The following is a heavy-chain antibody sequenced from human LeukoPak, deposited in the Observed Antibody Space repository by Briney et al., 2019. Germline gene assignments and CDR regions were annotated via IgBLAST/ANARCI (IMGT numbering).Heavy chain of an antibody. J-gene: IGHJ5*02. CDR3: TRGLGGTTLRSDWFDP. V-gene: IGHV1-46*01. CDR1: GYTFTSYF. CDR2: MNPSGGTT. D-gene: IGHD1-1*01. Sequence: GASVKISCKASGYTFTSYFMHWVRQAPGQGLEWMGMMNPSGGTTNYAQKFQGRVTMTRDTSASTVFMELSSLRSEDTAVYYCTRGLGGTTLRSDWFDPWGQGTLVTVSS.